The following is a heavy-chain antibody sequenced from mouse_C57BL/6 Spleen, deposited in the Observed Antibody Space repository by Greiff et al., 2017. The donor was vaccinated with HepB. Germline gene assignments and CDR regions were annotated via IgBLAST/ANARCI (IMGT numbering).Heavy chain of an antibody. D-gene: IGHD1-1*01. CDR2: ISYSGST. CDR3: ARNYGSSYYFDY. V-gene: IGHV3-1*01. CDR1: GYSITSGYD. J-gene: IGHJ2*01. Sequence: DVQLVESGPGMVKPSQSLSLTCTVTGYSITSGYDWHWIRHFPGNKLEWMGYISYSGSTNYNPSLKSRISITHDTSKNHFFLKLNSVTTEDTATYYCARNYGSSYYFDYWGQGTTLTVSS.